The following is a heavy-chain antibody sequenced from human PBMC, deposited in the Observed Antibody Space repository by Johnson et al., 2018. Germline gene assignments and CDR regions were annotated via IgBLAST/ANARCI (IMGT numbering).Heavy chain of an antibody. J-gene: IGHJ3*01. Sequence: VQLVESGGGLVQPGRSLRLSCSASGFTFGDYALTWFRQTPGKGLEWVGFIRSKRNSETTEYAASVTGRFTFSREDSKSIAYLQMNSLKTEDTAAYYCTRGLGPSTDAFDVWGQGTMVTVSS. CDR3: TRGLGPSTDAFDV. CDR2: IRSKRNSETT. D-gene: IGHD5/OR15-5a*01. V-gene: IGHV3-49*03. CDR1: GFTFGDYA.